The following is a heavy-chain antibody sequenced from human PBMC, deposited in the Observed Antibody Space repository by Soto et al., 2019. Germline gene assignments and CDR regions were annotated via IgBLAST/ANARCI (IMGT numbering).Heavy chain of an antibody. Sequence: ASMKVSATPSDYIYTMTGLSWVRQAPGQGLEWMGLISAYNGNTNYAQKLQGRVTMTTDTSTSTAYMELRSLRSDDTAVYYCARDYGSDYWGQGTLVTVSS. CDR2: ISAYNGNT. V-gene: IGHV1-18*01. CDR3: ARDYGSDY. D-gene: IGHD4-17*01. CDR1: DYIYTMTG. J-gene: IGHJ4*02.